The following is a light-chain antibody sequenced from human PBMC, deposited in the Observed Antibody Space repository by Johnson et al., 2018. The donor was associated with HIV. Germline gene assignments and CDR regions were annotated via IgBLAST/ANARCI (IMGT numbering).Light chain of an antibody. V-gene: IGLV1-51*02. CDR3: GTWDSSLSVNYV. Sequence: QSVLTQPPSVSAAPGQKVTISCSGSSSNIGNNYVSWYQQLPGTAPKLLIYENNKRPSGIPDRFSGSKSGTSATLGITGIQTGDEADYYCGTWDSSLSVNYVFGTGTKVTVL. CDR2: ENN. CDR1: SSNIGNNY. J-gene: IGLJ1*01.